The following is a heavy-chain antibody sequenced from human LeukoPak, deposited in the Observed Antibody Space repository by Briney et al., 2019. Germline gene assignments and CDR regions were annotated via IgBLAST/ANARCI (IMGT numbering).Heavy chain of an antibody. CDR3: AKDTGALYYYYGMDV. CDR2: ISWNSGSI. Sequence: PGGSLRLSCAASGFTFDDYAMHWVRQAPGKGLEWVSGISWNSGSIGYADSVKGRFTISRDNAKNSLYLQMNGLRAEDTALYYCAKDTGALYYYYGMDVWGQGTTVTVSS. CDR1: GFTFDDYA. D-gene: IGHD3-10*01. J-gene: IGHJ6*02. V-gene: IGHV3-9*01.